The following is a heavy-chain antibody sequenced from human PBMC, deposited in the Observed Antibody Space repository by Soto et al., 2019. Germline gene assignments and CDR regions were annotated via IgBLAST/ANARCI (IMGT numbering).Heavy chain of an antibody. J-gene: IGHJ4*02. V-gene: IGHV3-74*01. CDR1: GFTFSRYW. Sequence: PGGSLRLSCAASGFTFSRYWMHWVRQAPGKGLVWVSRTNTDGSSTGYADSVKGRFTISRDNAKNTLFLQMNSLRADDTAVYYCARGGDTALTPFDYWGQGALVTVSS. CDR2: TNTDGSST. D-gene: IGHD5-18*01. CDR3: ARGGDTALTPFDY.